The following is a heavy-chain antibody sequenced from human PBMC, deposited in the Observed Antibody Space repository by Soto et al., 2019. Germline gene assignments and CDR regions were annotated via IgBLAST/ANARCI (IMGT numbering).Heavy chain of an antibody. V-gene: IGHV3-23*01. CDR1: GFTFSSYA. Sequence: GGSLRLSCAASGFTFSSYAMSWVRQAPGKGLEWVSAISGSGGSTYYADSVKGRFTISRDNSKNTLYLQMNSLRAEDTAVYYCTSNFFNDYGDYEVSDYXGQGTLVTVSS. CDR3: TSNFFNDYGDYEVSDY. CDR2: ISGSGGST. J-gene: IGHJ4*02. D-gene: IGHD4-17*01.